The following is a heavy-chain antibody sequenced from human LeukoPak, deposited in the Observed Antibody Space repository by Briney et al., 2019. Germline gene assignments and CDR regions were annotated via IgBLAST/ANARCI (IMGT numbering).Heavy chain of an antibody. V-gene: IGHV1-46*01. Sequence: ASVKVSCKTSGYSFTSYNLHWVRQAPGQRLEWMGIINPSGGNTNYAQKFQGRVTMTRDTSTSTVYMELSSLKSEDTAVYYCARDNDSRDPPHFDYWGQGTLVTVSS. D-gene: IGHD3-16*01. J-gene: IGHJ4*02. CDR2: INPSGGNT. CDR1: GYSFTSYN. CDR3: ARDNDSRDPPHFDY.